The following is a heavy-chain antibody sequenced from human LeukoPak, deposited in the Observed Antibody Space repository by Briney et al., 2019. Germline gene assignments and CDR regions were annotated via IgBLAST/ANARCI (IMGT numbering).Heavy chain of an antibody. V-gene: IGHV3-21*01. J-gene: IGHJ4*02. Sequence: GGSLRLSCAASGFTFSSYSMNWVRQAPGMGLEWVSSISSTISSIFYADSVKGRFTVSRDNAKNSLYLQMNSLRADDTAVYYCARGRGYSYGDPFDYWGQGTLVTVSS. CDR2: ISSTISSI. D-gene: IGHD5-18*01. CDR3: ARGRGYSYGDPFDY. CDR1: GFTFSSYS.